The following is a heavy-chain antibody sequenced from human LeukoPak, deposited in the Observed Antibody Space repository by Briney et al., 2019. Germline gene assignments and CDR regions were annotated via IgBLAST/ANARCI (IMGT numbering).Heavy chain of an antibody. J-gene: IGHJ4*02. Sequence: SETLSLTCTVSGGSVSSGSHPWSWIQQPPGKGPEWIGYSSNSGCTNCNPSLESRVTISVDTSKNRISLRLTSVTAADTAVYYCARDNWGSLDYWGQGILVTVSS. CDR1: GGSVSSGSHP. V-gene: IGHV4-61*01. D-gene: IGHD7-27*01. CDR3: ARDNWGSLDY. CDR2: SSNSGCT.